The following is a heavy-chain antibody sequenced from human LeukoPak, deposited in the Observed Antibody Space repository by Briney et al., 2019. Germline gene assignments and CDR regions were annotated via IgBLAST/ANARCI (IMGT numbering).Heavy chain of an antibody. D-gene: IGHD2-15*01. CDR2: INPNSGGT. CDR3: ARGEAIGYCSGGSCYSRRYYYYMDV. CDR1: GYTFTGYY. J-gene: IGHJ6*03. Sequence: GASVKVSCKASGYTFTGYYMHWVRQAPGQGLEWMGRINPNSGGTNYAQKFQGRVTMTRDTSISTAYMELSRLRSEDTAVYYCARGEAIGYCSGGSCYSRRYYYYMDVWGKGTTVTVSS. V-gene: IGHV1-2*06.